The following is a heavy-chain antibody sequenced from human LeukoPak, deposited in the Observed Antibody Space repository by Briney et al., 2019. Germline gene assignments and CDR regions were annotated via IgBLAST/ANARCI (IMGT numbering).Heavy chain of an antibody. J-gene: IGHJ4*02. CDR2: IYYSETT. V-gene: IGHV4-39*01. Sequence: PSETLSLTCTVSGGSISSSSYYWGWIRQPPGKGLEWIGSIYYSETTYYSSSLKSRVIISVDTSKNQFSLKLSSVTATDTAVYYCARHEAQDFDYWGQGTLVTVSS. CDR3: ARHEAQDFDY. CDR1: GGSISSSSYY.